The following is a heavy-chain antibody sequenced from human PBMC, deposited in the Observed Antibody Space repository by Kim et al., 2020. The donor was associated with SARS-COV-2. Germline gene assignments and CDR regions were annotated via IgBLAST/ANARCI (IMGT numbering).Heavy chain of an antibody. V-gene: IGHV1-2*06. J-gene: IGHJ2*01. CDR3: ARGKSSIAVAGNYWYFDL. CDR2: INPNSGGT. CDR1: GYTFTGYY. Sequence: ASVKVSCKASGYTFTGYYMHWVRQAPGQGLEWMGRINPNSGGTNYAQKFQGRVTMTRDTSIITAYMELSRLRSDDTAVYYCARGKSSIAVAGNYWYFDLWGRGTLVTVSS. D-gene: IGHD6-19*01.